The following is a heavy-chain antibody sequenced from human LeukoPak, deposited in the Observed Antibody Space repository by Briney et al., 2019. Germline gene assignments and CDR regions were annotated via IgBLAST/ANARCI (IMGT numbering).Heavy chain of an antibody. CDR2: ISGSGGST. Sequence: GGSLRLSCAASGFTFSNYGMSWVRQAPGKGLEWVSRISGSGGSTYYVDSVKGRFTISRDNSKNTLYLQMNSLRAEDTAVYYCAKEPLYCGGDCYEPLDYWGQGTLVPVSS. D-gene: IGHD2-21*02. CDR1: GFTFSNYG. J-gene: IGHJ4*02. CDR3: AKEPLYCGGDCYEPLDY. V-gene: IGHV3-23*01.